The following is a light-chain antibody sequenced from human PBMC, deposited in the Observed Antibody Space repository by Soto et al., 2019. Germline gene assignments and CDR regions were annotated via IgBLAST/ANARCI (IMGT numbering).Light chain of an antibody. V-gene: IGKV3-20*01. Sequence: EILLTQSPGTLSLSPGERATLSCRASQSVSSTYLAWYQQKPGQSPRLLIHGASSRASGIPDRFSGSGSGTDFTLTINRREPEDFAVYYCHQYGISPPVTFGQGTRLEIK. J-gene: IGKJ5*01. CDR2: GAS. CDR1: QSVSSTY. CDR3: HQYGISPPVT.